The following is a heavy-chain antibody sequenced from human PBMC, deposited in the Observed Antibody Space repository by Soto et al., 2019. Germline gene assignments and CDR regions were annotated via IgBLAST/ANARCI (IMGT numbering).Heavy chain of an antibody. Sequence: EVQLLESGGGLLQPGGSLRLSCAASGFTFSSYAMNWFRQAPGKGLEWVSVISGSDGSTYYADSVKGRFTISRDNSKNTLNLQMNSLRAEDTAVYYCARRSSSWYFDYWGQGTLVTVSS. CDR1: GFTFSSYA. J-gene: IGHJ4*02. CDR2: ISGSDGST. CDR3: ARRSSSWYFDY. V-gene: IGHV3-23*01. D-gene: IGHD6-13*01.